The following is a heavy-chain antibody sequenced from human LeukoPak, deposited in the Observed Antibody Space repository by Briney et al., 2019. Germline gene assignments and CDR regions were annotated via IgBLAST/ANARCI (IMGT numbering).Heavy chain of an antibody. CDR3: ARTDYGGNSVVAWAYYYYGMDV. V-gene: IGHV3-30*04. CDR2: ISYDGSNK. CDR1: GFTFSSYA. D-gene: IGHD4-23*01. Sequence: GGSLRLSCAASGFTFSSYAMHWVRQAPGKGLEWVAVISYDGSNKYYADSVKGRFTISRGNSKNTLYLQMNSLRAEDTAVYYCARTDYGGNSVVAWAYYYYGMDVWGQGTTVTVSS. J-gene: IGHJ6*02.